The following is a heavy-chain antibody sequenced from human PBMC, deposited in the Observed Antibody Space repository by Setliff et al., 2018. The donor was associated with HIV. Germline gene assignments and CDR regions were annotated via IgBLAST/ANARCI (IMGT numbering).Heavy chain of an antibody. CDR3: ARSGGIGNYHWDI. D-gene: IGHD3-16*01. J-gene: IGHJ6*03. Sequence: QPGGSLRLSCAASGLTFSNYWMNWVRQAPGRGLEWVANIKQDGSEEYYVDSVKGRFTISRDDAKKSLYLQMNSLGAEDTAVYYCARSGGIGNYHWDIWGKGTTVTVS. CDR1: GLTFSNYW. CDR2: IKQDGSEE. V-gene: IGHV3-7*01.